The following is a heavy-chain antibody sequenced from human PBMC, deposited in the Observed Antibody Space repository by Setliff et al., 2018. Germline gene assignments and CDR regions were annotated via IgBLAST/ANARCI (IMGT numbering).Heavy chain of an antibody. Sequence: GGSLRLSCEASGFTFSNYAMGWVRQAPGKGLEWVSVIYSGGSRTYSADSVKGRFTIFRDNSRNTLHLQMNSLRAEDTAVYYCAKDQRESTGWFELFDYWGQGVLVTVSS. J-gene: IGHJ4*02. CDR2: IYSGGSRT. CDR3: AKDQRESTGWFELFDY. V-gene: IGHV3-23*03. CDR1: GFTFSNYA. D-gene: IGHD6-19*01.